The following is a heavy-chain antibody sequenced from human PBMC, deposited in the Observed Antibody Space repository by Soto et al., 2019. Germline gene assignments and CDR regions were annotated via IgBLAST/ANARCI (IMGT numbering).Heavy chain of an antibody. J-gene: IGHJ4*02. Sequence: QVQLVESGGGVVQPGRSLRLSCAASGFTFSSSGMHWVRQAPGKGLEWVALIWYDGSEKYYADSVKGRFTISGDNSKNTLYLQMNSLRAEDTAVYYCARGPYSGGFDYWGQGTLVTVSS. CDR1: GFTFSSSG. CDR3: ARGPYSGGFDY. CDR2: IWYDGSEK. V-gene: IGHV3-33*01. D-gene: IGHD6-19*01.